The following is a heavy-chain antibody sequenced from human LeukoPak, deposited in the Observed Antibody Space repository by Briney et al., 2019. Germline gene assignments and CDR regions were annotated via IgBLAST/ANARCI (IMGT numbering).Heavy chain of an antibody. CDR2: ISWNSGNT. V-gene: IGHV3-9*01. CDR1: GFIFDDYA. D-gene: IGHD3-16*02. Sequence: SLRLSCAASGFIFDDYAMHWVRQTPGKGLEWVSGISWNSGNTGYADSVKGRFTISRDNAKNSLYLQMNSLRAEDTAVYYCARGGYRDAFDIWGQGTMVTVSS. J-gene: IGHJ3*02. CDR3: ARGGYRDAFDI.